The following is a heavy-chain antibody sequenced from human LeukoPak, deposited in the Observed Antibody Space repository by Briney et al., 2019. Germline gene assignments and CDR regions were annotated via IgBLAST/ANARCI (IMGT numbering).Heavy chain of an antibody. Sequence: GGSLRLSCAASGFTFSSYAMSWVRQAPGKGLEWVSAISGSGDSTYYADSVKGRSTISRDNSKNTLYLQMNSLRAEDTAVYYCAKALRITMIPHYFDDWGQGTLVTVSS. D-gene: IGHD3-22*01. CDR3: AKALRITMIPHYFDD. CDR1: GFTFSSYA. V-gene: IGHV3-23*01. CDR2: ISGSGDST. J-gene: IGHJ4*02.